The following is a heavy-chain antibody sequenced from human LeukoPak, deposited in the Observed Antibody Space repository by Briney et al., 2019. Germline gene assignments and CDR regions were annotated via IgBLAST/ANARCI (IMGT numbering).Heavy chain of an antibody. CDR3: SRDRTTVGLFRY. J-gene: IGHJ4*02. CDR2: ISPDGTTT. Sequence: PGGSLRLSCAASGFTFTSYWIHWVRQTPGNGLGWVSAISPDGTTTRYVDSVRGRITTSRENAKNTVYMQMYSLRGENPAVYYFSRDRTTVGLFRYWGQGTVVSVSS. V-gene: IGHV3-74*01. CDR1: GFTFTSYW. D-gene: IGHD4-23*01.